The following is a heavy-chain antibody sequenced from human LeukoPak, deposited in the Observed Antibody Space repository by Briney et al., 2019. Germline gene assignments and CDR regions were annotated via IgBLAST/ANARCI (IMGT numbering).Heavy chain of an antibody. CDR3: ARGLAWDY. CDR1: GGSLSGYY. V-gene: IGHV4-34*01. Sequence: SETLSLTCAVYGGSLSGYYRSWIRQPPGKGLEWIGEINHSGSTNYNPSLKSRVTISVDTSKNQFSLKLSSVTAADTAVYYCARGLAWDYWGQGTLVTVSS. CDR2: INHSGST. J-gene: IGHJ4*02.